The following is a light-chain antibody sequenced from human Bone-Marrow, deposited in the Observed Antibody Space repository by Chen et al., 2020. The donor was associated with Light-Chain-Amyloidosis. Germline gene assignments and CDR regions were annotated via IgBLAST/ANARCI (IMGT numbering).Light chain of an antibody. CDR1: SGDVGTYNY. J-gene: IGLJ1*01. CDR2: AVS. V-gene: IGLV2-14*01. Sequence: SALTQPASVSASPGQSITISSTVTSGDVGTYNYVSLYQQHPGKAPKVMIYAVSNRPSGVSNSFSGSKSCNTASLTISGLQAEDEADYDCSSFTSSSSYVFGPGTKVTVL. CDR3: SSFTSSSSYV.